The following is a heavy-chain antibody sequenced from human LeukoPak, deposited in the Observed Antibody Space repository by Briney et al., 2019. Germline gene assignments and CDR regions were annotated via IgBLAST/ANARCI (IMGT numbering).Heavy chain of an antibody. CDR1: GGTFSSYA. V-gene: IGHV1-69*05. J-gene: IGHJ4*02. D-gene: IGHD5-12*01. CDR3: ARPCSPRGYSGYDFCPFDY. CDR2: IIPIFGTA. Sequence: GSSVKVSCKASGGTFSSYAISWVRQAPGQGLEWMGGIIPIFGTANYAQKFQGRVTMTTDTSTSTAYMELRSLRSDDTAVYYCARPCSPRGYSGYDFCPFDYWGQGTLVTVSS.